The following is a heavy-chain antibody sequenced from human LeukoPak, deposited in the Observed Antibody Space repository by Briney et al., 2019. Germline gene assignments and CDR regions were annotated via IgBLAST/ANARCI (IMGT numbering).Heavy chain of an antibody. CDR2: IIPILGIA. Sequence: ASVKVSCKASGGTFSSYAISWVRQAAGQGLEWMGRIIPILGIANYAQKFQGRVTITADKSTSTAYMELSRLRSDDTAVYYCARAKSRSSFDYWGQGTLVTVSS. CDR1: GGTFSSYA. V-gene: IGHV1-69*04. J-gene: IGHJ4*02. CDR3: ARAKSRSSFDY.